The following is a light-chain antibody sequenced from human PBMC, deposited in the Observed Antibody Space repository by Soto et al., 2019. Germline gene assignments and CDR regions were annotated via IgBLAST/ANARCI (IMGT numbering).Light chain of an antibody. J-gene: IGKJ3*01. Sequence: EIVLTQSPGTLSLSPGERATLSCRASASLSTNSLAWYQQKPGQPPRLLIYAASTRPTDIPYRFSGSGSGNDFPLTISRLAPEDFALYCCQQYGGSPLTFGPGTKVEIK. CDR3: QQYGGSPLT. V-gene: IGKV3-20*01. CDR1: ASLSTNS. CDR2: AAS.